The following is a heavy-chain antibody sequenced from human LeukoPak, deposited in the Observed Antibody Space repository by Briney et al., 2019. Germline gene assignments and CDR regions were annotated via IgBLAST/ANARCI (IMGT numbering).Heavy chain of an antibody. CDR3: AKDRGYTYYFDY. Sequence: GGSLRLSCAASGFTFSDYYMSWIRQAPGKGLEWVSFIRFDGSYEYYADSVKGRFTISRDNSKNTLYLQMNSLRAEDTAVYYCAKDRGYTYYFDYWGQGTLVTVSS. CDR1: GFTFSDYY. J-gene: IGHJ4*02. V-gene: IGHV3-30*02. D-gene: IGHD5-18*01. CDR2: IRFDGSYE.